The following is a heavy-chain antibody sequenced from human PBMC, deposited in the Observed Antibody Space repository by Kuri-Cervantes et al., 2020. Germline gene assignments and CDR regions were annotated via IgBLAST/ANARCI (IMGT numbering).Heavy chain of an antibody. D-gene: IGHD5-18*01. Sequence: GGSLRLSCAASGFTFSNYGMHWVRQAPGKGLEWVAVIWYDGSTKYYADSVKGRFTISRDNSKNTLYLQMNNLRTEDTAVYYCAKAYSRGDTYGPKFYYYMDVWGKGTTVTVSS. CDR2: IWYDGSTK. CDR3: AKAYSRGDTYGPKFYYYMDV. V-gene: IGHV3-33*08. CDR1: GFTFSNYG. J-gene: IGHJ6*03.